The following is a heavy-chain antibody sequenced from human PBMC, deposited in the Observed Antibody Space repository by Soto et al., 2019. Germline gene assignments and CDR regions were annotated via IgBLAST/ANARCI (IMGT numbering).Heavy chain of an antibody. D-gene: IGHD2-21*02. V-gene: IGHV4-59*01. CDR3: ARDLWGYCGADCYPLDV. CDR1: GGSISSYY. Sequence: QVRLQESGPGLVNPSETLSLTCTVSGGSISSYYWSWIRQPPGKGLEWIGYMYNTGSTVYNPSLKSRVNISGDXSXNXXSLKLNSVTAADTAVYYCARDLWGYCGADCYPLDVWGQGTTVTVSS. J-gene: IGHJ6*02. CDR2: MYNTGST.